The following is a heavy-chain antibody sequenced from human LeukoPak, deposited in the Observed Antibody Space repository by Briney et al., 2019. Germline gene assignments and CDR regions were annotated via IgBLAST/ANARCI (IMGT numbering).Heavy chain of an antibody. CDR1: GCTVSSNY. D-gene: IGHD3-22*01. J-gene: IGHJ4*02. V-gene: IGHV3-53*01. Sequence: PGGSLRLSCAASGCTVSSNYMSWVRQAPGKGLEWVSVIYSDGRTYYADSVKGRFTISRDNSKNTLYLQMNSLRAEDTAVYYCARAPGGTQASSGYFDYWGQGTLVTVSS. CDR2: IYSDGRT. CDR3: ARAPGGTQASSGYFDY.